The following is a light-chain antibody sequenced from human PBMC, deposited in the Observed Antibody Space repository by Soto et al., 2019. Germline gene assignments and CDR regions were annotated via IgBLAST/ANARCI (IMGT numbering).Light chain of an antibody. CDR1: ESLVYSDGHTL. CDR3: TKGRHWPYT. CDR2: EVS. J-gene: IGKJ2*01. Sequence: DVVMTQSPLSLPVTLGPTASSSCTSSESLVYSDGHTLLNWFHQRPCQSPRRLIYEVSNRDSGVPDRFSGSGSGVDFTLKSSVGEAEDGGVCCCTKGRHWPYTFGQGTKLEIK. V-gene: IGKV2-30*01.